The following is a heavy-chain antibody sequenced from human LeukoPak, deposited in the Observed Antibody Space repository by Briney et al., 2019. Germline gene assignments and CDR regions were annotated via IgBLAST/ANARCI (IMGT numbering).Heavy chain of an antibody. CDR2: IYSGGST. J-gene: IGHJ5*02. V-gene: IGHV3-53*04. CDR1: GFTVSSNY. Sequence: GGSLRLSCAASGFTVSSNYMSWVRQAPGKGLEWVSVIYSGGSTYYADSVKGRFTISRHNSKNTLYLQMNSLRAEDTAVYYCARGALYYYDSRGENWFDPWGQGTLVTVSS. CDR3: ARGALYYYDSRGENWFDP. D-gene: IGHD3-22*01.